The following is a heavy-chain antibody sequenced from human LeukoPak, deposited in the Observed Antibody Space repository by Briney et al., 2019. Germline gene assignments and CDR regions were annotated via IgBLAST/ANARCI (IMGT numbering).Heavy chain of an antibody. D-gene: IGHD3-3*01. Sequence: PGGSLRLSCAASGFTFSTYPMHWVRQAPGKGLEWVAVMSFDGDSEYYSDSVRGRFTVSRDNAKSTLYLQMNSLRPEDTAVYSCARDGSVLWRGYRSISYNYYMDVWGEGTTVTVSS. V-gene: IGHV3-30-3*01. CDR2: MSFDGDSE. J-gene: IGHJ6*03. CDR3: ARDGSVLWRGYRSISYNYYMDV. CDR1: GFTFSTYP.